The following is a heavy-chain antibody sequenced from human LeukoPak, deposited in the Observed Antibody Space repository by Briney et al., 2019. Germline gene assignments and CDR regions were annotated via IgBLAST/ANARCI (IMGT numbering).Heavy chain of an antibody. V-gene: IGHV1-2*02. Sequence: GASVKVSCKASGYTFTGYYMLWVRQAPGQGLEWMGWINPNSGGTNYAQKFQGRVTMTRDTSISTAYMELSRLRSDDTAVYYCAREGRDYDILTGYRTYRLRPFDYWGQGTLVTVSS. CDR3: AREGRDYDILTGYRTYRLRPFDY. D-gene: IGHD3-9*01. CDR2: INPNSGGT. CDR1: GYTFTGYY. J-gene: IGHJ4*02.